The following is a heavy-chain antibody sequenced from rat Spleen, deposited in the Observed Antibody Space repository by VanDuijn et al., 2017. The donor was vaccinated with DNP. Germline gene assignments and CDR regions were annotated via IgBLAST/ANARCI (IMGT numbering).Heavy chain of an antibody. J-gene: IGHJ1*01. V-gene: IGHV5-31*01. Sequence: EVRLVESGGDLVQPGRSLKLSCVASGFTFSNYWMAWIRQVPGKGLEWVASTTRSGGSTYYPDAVRGRFSISRDNTENTLYLQMNGLRSEDTATYYCARGSGTPYWYFDFWGPGTMVTVSS. CDR3: ARGSGTPYWYFDF. D-gene: IGHD5-1*01. CDR1: GFTFSNYW. CDR2: TTRSGGST.